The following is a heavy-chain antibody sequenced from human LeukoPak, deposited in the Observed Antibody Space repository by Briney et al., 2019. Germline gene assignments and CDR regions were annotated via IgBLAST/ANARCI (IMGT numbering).Heavy chain of an antibody. CDR2: IYYSGST. J-gene: IGHJ3*02. D-gene: IGHD6-19*01. CDR1: GGSISSYY. Sequence: PSETLSLTCTVSGGSISSYYWSWIRQPPGKGLEWIGYIYYSGSTSYNPSLKSRVTISVDTSKNQFSLKLSSVTAADTAVYYCARTIAVAGLHDAFDIWGQGTMVTVSS. V-gene: IGHV4-59*01. CDR3: ARTIAVAGLHDAFDI.